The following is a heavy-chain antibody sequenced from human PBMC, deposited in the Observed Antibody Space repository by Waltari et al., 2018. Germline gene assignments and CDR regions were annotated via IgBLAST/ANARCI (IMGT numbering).Heavy chain of an antibody. CDR1: VIAFGNFA. Sequence: QVQLVESGGGVVQPGGSLRLSWAASVIAFGNFAMLGVRQTPARGLEWVAFIRFDGTTAHYADSVTGRFTISRDNYESTCYLQMNSLRPEDTGVYYCVKDGDYSLPAYDAFDIWGPGTMVSVSS. J-gene: IGHJ3*02. D-gene: IGHD4-17*01. V-gene: IGHV3-30*02. CDR3: VKDGDYSLPAYDAFDI. CDR2: IRFDGTTA.